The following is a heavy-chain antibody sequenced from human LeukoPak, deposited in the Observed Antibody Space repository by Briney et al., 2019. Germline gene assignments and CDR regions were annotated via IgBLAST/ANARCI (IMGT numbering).Heavy chain of an antibody. CDR3: AKDAIGQYRPYYFDC. CDR1: GFTFSSFA. V-gene: IGHV3-23*01. Sequence: PGGSLRLSCAASGFTFSSFAMSWVRQAPGKGLEWVSSISGSGESTYYADYVKGRFTVSRDNSNNTLNLQLNSMRAEDTAVYYCAKDAIGQYRPYYFDCWGQGTLVTVSS. J-gene: IGHJ4*02. CDR2: ISGSGEST. D-gene: IGHD3-16*02.